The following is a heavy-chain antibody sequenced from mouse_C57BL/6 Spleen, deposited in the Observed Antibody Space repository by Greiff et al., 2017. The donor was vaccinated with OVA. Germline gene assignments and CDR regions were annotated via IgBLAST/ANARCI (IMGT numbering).Heavy chain of an antibody. J-gene: IGHJ2*01. CDR3: ARGEVYYFDY. CDR1: GYAFSSSW. Sequence: QVQLQQSGPELVKPGASVKISCKASGYAFSSSWMNWVKQRPGKGLEWIGRIYPGDGDTNYNGKFKGKATLTADKSSSTAYMQLSSLTSEDSAVYFCARGEVYYFDYWGQGTTLTVSS. CDR2: IYPGDGDT. V-gene: IGHV1-82*01.